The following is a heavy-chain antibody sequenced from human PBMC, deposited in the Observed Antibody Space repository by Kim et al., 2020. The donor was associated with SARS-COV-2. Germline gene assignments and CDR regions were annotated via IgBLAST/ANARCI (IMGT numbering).Heavy chain of an antibody. CDR2: IYYSGST. Sequence: SETLSLTCTVSGGSISSSSYYWGWIRQPPGKGLEWIGSIYYSGSTYYNPSLKSRVTISVDTSKNQFSLKLSSVTAADTAVYYCARHNSLLWFGELDDFDYWGQGTLVTVSS. CDR3: ARHNSLLWFGELDDFDY. D-gene: IGHD3-10*01. J-gene: IGHJ4*02. V-gene: IGHV4-39*01. CDR1: GGSISSSSYY.